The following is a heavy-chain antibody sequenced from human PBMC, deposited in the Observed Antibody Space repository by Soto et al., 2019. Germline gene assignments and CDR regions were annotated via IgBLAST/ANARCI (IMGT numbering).Heavy chain of an antibody. V-gene: IGHV1-8*01. J-gene: IGHJ4*02. CDR2: MNPNSGNT. D-gene: IGHD3-22*01. CDR3: AREKSSGNYNDY. Sequence: QGQLVQSGAEVKKPGASVKVSCKASGYTFTSYDITWVRQATGQGLEWMGWMNPNSGNTGYAQKFRGRVTITRNTSISTAYMELSSVRSEDTAVYYCAREKSSGNYNDYWGQGTLVTVSS. CDR1: GYTFTSYD.